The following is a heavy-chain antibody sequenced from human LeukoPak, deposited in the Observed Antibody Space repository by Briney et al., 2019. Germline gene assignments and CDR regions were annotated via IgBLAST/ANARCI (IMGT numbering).Heavy chain of an antibody. CDR2: INHSGST. D-gene: IGHD6-6*01. J-gene: IGHJ6*02. V-gene: IGHV4-34*01. Sequence: PSETLSLTCAVYGGSFSGYYWSWIRQPPGKGLEWIGEINHSGSTNYNPSLKSRVTISVDTSKNQFSLKPSSVTAADTAVYYCARSRGIAARPHYYYGMDVWGQGTTVTVSS. CDR1: GGSFSGYY. CDR3: ARSRGIAARPHYYYGMDV.